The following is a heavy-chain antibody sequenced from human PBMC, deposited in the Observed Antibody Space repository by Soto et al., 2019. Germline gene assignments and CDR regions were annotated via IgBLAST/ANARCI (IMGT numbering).Heavy chain of an antibody. CDR2: IGSSSGSI. Sequence: PWGSLRLSCAASGFNFDDYGIHWVRQAPGKGLEWVSGIGSSSGSIGYADSVKGRFTISKDNAKNSLYLQMNSLRVEDTALYYCAKETQYYDILTGFYRPAAFDIWGQGTMVTVSS. V-gene: IGHV3-9*01. CDR1: GFNFDDYG. D-gene: IGHD3-9*01. CDR3: AKETQYYDILTGFYRPAAFDI. J-gene: IGHJ3*02.